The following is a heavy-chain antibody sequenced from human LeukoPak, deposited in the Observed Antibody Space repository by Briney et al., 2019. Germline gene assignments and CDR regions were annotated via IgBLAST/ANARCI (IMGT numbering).Heavy chain of an antibody. V-gene: IGHV4-59*01. Sequence: PSETLSLTRTVSGGSISTYYWSWIRQPPGKGLEWIGYIYYTGSTNYNPSLKSRVTISVDTSKNQFSLKLSSVTAADTAVYYCARGYPPDTWYSSSWLDYWGQGTLVTVSS. J-gene: IGHJ4*02. CDR1: GGSISTYY. CDR2: IYYTGST. D-gene: IGHD6-13*01. CDR3: ARGYPPDTWYSSSWLDY.